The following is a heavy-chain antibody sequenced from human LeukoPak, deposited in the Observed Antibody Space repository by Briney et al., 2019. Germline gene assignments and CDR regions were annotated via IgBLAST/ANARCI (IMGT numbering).Heavy chain of an antibody. CDR1: GGSFSGYY. CDR3: ARASGRVQLWLFQY. J-gene: IGHJ4*02. D-gene: IGHD5-18*01. Sequence: SETLSLTCAVYGGSFSGYYWSWIRQPPGKGLEWIGEINHSGSTNYSPSLKSRVTISVDTSKNQFSLKLSSVTAADTAVYYCARASGRVQLWLFQYWGQGTLVTVSS. CDR2: INHSGST. V-gene: IGHV4-34*01.